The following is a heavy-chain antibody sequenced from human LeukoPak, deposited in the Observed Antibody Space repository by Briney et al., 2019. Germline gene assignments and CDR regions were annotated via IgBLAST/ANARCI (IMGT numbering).Heavy chain of an antibody. CDR1: GYSISSSYY. Sequence: SGTLSLTCTVSGYSISSSYYWGWIRQPPGKWLEWIGSIYHSGNTYYNPSLKSRVTISVDTSKNQFSLKLSSVTAADTAVYYCARAGYGDSDFDYWGQGTLVTVSS. J-gene: IGHJ4*02. CDR3: ARAGYGDSDFDY. D-gene: IGHD4-17*01. V-gene: IGHV4-38-2*02. CDR2: IYHSGNT.